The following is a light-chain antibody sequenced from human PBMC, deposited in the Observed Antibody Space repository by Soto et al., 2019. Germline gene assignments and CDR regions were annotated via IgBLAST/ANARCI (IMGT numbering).Light chain of an antibody. V-gene: IGKV3-15*01. Sequence: EIVMTQSPATLSVSPGERVTLSCRASQSVSNHLAWYQQKPGQAPRLLMCGASTRATGIPARFSGSGSGTEFTLTISSLQSEDFAVYYCQQYDNWPRTFGQGTKVEIK. J-gene: IGKJ1*01. CDR1: QSVSNH. CDR2: GAS. CDR3: QQYDNWPRT.